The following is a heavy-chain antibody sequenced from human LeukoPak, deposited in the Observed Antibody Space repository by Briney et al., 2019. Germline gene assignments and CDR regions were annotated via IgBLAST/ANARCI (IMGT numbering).Heavy chain of an antibody. V-gene: IGHV4-61*08. Sequence: SQTLSLTCTVSGGSISSGDYYWSWIRQPPGKGLQWIGFIYSSGSTNYNPSLKSRVTISLDTSKNQFSLRVSSVTSADTAVYYCARGNSGYDYAFDIWGQGTMVTVSS. CDR1: GGSISSGDYY. J-gene: IGHJ3*02. CDR3: ARGNSGYDYAFDI. D-gene: IGHD5-12*01. CDR2: IYSSGST.